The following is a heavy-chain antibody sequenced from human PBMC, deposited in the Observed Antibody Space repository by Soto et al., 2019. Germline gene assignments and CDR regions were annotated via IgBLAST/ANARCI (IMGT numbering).Heavy chain of an antibody. CDR1: GYAFTSYG. Sequence: QVQLVQSGAEVKKPGASVKVSCKASGYAFTSYGLSWVRQAPGQGLEWMGWISASNGNTNYAQKFQGRVTMTTDTSTSTGYMDLRSLRSNDTAVYYCARDDTAMTLPFDYWGQGTLVTVSS. CDR3: ARDDTAMTLPFDY. V-gene: IGHV1-18*01. J-gene: IGHJ4*02. CDR2: ISASNGNT. D-gene: IGHD5-18*01.